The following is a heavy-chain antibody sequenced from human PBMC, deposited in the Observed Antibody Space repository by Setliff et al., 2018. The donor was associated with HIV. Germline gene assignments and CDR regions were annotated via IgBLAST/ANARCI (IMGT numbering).Heavy chain of an antibody. J-gene: IGHJ3*02. CDR1: GLHVRGAW. CDR2: VKIDSDGGTI. CDR3: TTAVIPPAGWGALNI. V-gene: IGHV3-15*01. Sequence: TGGSLRLSCKPSGLHVRGAWMNWVRQAPGKGLEWVGRVKIDSDGGTIDYAAPVQGRFVISRDDSQNLLSLQLNALRTEDTGVYYCTTAVIPPAGWGALNIWGPGTTVTVSS. D-gene: IGHD6-19*01.